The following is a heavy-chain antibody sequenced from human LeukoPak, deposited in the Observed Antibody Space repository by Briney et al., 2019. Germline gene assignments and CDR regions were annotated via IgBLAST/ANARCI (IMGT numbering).Heavy chain of an antibody. V-gene: IGHV4-38-2*02. D-gene: IGHD5-18*01. J-gene: IGHJ5*02. CDR2: FYHGGST. CDR1: GYSISTGYY. Sequence: SETLALTCTVSGYSISTGYYWGWIRQPPGKGLEWVGSFYHGGSTFYNPSLKSRVTISVDTSKNQFSLKLSSVTAADTAVYYCARALGDTWFDPWGQGTLVTVSS. CDR3: ARALGDTWFDP.